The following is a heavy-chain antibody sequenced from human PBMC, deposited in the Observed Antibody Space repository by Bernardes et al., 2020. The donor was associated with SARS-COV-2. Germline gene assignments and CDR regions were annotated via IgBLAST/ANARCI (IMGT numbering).Heavy chain of an antibody. V-gene: IGHV5-51*01. J-gene: IGHJ5*02. CDR1: GYSFTSYW. Sequence: GESLKISCKGSGYSFTSYWIGWVRQMPGKGLEWMGIIYPGDSDTRYSPSFQGQVTISADKSISTAYLQWSSLKASDTAMYYCARHVKQWLVGVQLGWFDPWGQGTLVTVSS. D-gene: IGHD6-19*01. CDR3: ARHVKQWLVGVQLGWFDP. CDR2: IYPGDSDT.